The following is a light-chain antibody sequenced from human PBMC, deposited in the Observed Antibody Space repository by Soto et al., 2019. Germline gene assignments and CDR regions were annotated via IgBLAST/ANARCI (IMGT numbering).Light chain of an antibody. CDR1: SSDFGSYNL. CDR2: EDS. J-gene: IGLJ1*01. Sequence: QSALPQPASLSGSPGQSITISCTGTSSDFGSYNLVSWYQQHPGKAPKLMIYEDSKRPSGVSNRFSGSKSGNTASLTISGLQAEDDADYYCCSYAGSSTYVFGTGTKVTVL. CDR3: CSYAGSSTYV. V-gene: IGLV2-23*01.